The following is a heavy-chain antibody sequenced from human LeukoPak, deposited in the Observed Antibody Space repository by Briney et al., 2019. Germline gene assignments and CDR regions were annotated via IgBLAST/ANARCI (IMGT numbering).Heavy chain of an antibody. V-gene: IGHV1-46*01. J-gene: IGHJ4*02. Sequence: ASVKVSCKASGYTFTGYYMHWVRQAPGQGLEWMGIINPSGGSTSYAQKFQGRVTMTRDTSTSTVYMELSSLRSEDTAVYYCARDYVGQQQLGDYFDYWGQGTLVTVSS. CDR2: INPSGGST. D-gene: IGHD6-13*01. CDR1: GYTFTGYY. CDR3: ARDYVGQQQLGDYFDY.